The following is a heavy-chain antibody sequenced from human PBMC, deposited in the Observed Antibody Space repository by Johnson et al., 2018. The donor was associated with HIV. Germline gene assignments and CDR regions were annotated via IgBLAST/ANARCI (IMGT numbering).Heavy chain of an antibody. Sequence: VQLVESGGGLVQPGGSLRLSCAASGFTFSSYAMHWVRQAPGKGLEYVSAISSNGGSTYYATSVKGRFTISRDNSKNTLYLQMGSLRAEDMAVYYCASRGSGGSWAPGAFDIWGQGTMVTVSS. D-gene: IGHD2-15*01. CDR2: ISSNGGST. CDR3: ASRGSGGSWAPGAFDI. CDR1: GFTFSSYA. J-gene: IGHJ3*02. V-gene: IGHV3-64*01.